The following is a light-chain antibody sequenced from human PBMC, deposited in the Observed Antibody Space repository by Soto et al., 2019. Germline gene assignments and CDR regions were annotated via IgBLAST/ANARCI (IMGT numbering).Light chain of an antibody. CDR1: ERFSTW. CDR2: DAS. V-gene: IGKV1-5*01. J-gene: IGKJ1*01. Sequence: DIQMTQSPSTLPASIGDRFTITCRASERFSTWSAWYRQKPREAPNLLIYDASGLESGVPARFSGSGSGTEFTLTISGLQPEDFATYYCQQYKSYPWTFGQGTKVDIK. CDR3: QQYKSYPWT.